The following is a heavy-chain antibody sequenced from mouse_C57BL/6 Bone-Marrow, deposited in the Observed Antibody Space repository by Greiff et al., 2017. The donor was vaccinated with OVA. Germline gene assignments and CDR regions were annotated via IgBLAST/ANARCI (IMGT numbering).Heavy chain of an antibody. CDR3: ARRRRRRQLRLRAMDY. D-gene: IGHD3-2*02. V-gene: IGHV1-81*01. CDR1: GYTFTSYG. J-gene: IGHJ4*01. CDR2: IYPRSGNT. Sequence: QVQLQQSGAELARPGASVKLSCKASGYTFTSYGISWVKQRTGQGLEWIGEIYPRSGNTYYNEKFKGKATLTADKSSSTAYMALRSLTSEDSAVYFCARRRRRRQLRLRAMDYWGQGTSVTVSS.